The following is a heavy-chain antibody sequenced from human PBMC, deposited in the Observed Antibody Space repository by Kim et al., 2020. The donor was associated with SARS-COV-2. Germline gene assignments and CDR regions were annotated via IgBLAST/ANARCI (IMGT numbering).Heavy chain of an antibody. D-gene: IGHD1-7*01. J-gene: IGHJ4*02. CDR3: AAYNWNYEGRDY. Sequence: GDAQKFQGRVTMTRNTSISTAYMELSRLRSEDTAVYYCAAYNWNYEGRDYWGQGTLVTVSS. V-gene: IGHV1-8*01.